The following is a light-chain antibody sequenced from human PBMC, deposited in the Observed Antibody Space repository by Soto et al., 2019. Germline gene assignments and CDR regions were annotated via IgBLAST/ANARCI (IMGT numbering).Light chain of an antibody. J-gene: IGKJ5*01. Sequence: EVVLTQSPGTLSVSLGERVTLNCRASRDINRNLAWYQQVPGQXPXXLIFGASSRAAGVPARVSGSGSGTDFTLTITNVQSEDYAMYDCQQYNNWPQFGQGTRLEIK. CDR3: QQYNNWPQ. CDR2: GAS. CDR1: RDINRN. V-gene: IGKV3-15*01.